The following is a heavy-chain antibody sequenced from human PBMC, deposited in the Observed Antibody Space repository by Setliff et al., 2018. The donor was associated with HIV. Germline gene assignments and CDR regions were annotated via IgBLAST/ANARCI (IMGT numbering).Heavy chain of an antibody. CDR2: LFHTGSS. V-gene: IGHV4-39*01. D-gene: IGHD2-2*01. CDR1: GDSLAGSRYS. Sequence: SETLSLTCTVSGDSLAGSRYSWGWVRQSPGQGLEWLGNLFHTGSSYFNPSLKSRFTISRDNAKNSLYLQMNSLRAEDTAVYYCATQPPAALSYYYYYMDVWGKGTTVTVSS. CDR3: ATQPPAALSYYYYYMDV. J-gene: IGHJ6*03.